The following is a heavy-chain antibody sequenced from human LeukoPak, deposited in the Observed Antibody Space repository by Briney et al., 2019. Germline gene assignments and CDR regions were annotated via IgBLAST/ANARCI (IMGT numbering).Heavy chain of an antibody. Sequence: PGGSLRLSCAASGYTFSSYSINRVRQAPGKGLEWVSPISVGSNYIYYADSVRGRFSISRDDARNSLYLQMDSLRGDDTAVYYCARLRRNSDRSGYYYYYDYWGQGTLVTVSS. D-gene: IGHD3-22*01. CDR2: ISVGSNYI. V-gene: IGHV3-21*01. CDR3: ARLRRNSDRSGYYYYYDY. CDR1: GYTFSSYS. J-gene: IGHJ4*02.